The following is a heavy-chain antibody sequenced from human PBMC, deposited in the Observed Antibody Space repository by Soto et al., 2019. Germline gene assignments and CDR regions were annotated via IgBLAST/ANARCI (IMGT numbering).Heavy chain of an antibody. J-gene: IGHJ4*02. CDR3: AKATIIAAAGCYFDY. D-gene: IGHD6-13*01. V-gene: IGHV3-23*01. CDR1: GFTFSSYA. CDR2: ISGSGGST. Sequence: GGSLRLSCAASGFTFSSYAMSWVRQDPGKGLEWVSAISGSGGSTYYADSVKGRFTISRDNSKNTLYLQMNSLRAEDTAVYYCAKATIIAAAGCYFDYWGQGTLVTVSS.